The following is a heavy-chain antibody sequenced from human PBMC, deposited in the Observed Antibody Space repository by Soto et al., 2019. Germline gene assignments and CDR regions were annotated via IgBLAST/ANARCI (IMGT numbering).Heavy chain of an antibody. D-gene: IGHD6-13*01. CDR3: SRVIITATGTSGFDS. V-gene: IGHV4-30-4*01. CDR1: GGSIRSSDYY. J-gene: IGHJ4*02. Sequence: QVQLQESGPGLVKPSQTLSLTCTVSGGSIRSSDYYWSWIRQPPGKGLEWIGYVYYSESAYYNPSLQSRGFISIDTYKNQVSLTLSSVTAADTAVYYCSRVIITATGTSGFDSWGQRTLVTVSS. CDR2: VYYSESA.